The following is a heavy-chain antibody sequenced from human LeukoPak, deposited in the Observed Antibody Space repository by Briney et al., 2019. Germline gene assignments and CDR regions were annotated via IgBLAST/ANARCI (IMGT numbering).Heavy chain of an antibody. CDR3: ARKGNGALDI. CDR1: GFIFSNYA. Sequence: GGSLRLSCAPSGFIFSNYAMSWVRQAPGKGLEWVSDISDIGASTNYVGSVKGRFTISRDNSKNMLYMQMNSLRAEDTALYYCARKGNGALDIWGQGTMVTVSS. V-gene: IGHV3-23*01. CDR2: ISDIGAST. J-gene: IGHJ3*02. D-gene: IGHD1-1*01.